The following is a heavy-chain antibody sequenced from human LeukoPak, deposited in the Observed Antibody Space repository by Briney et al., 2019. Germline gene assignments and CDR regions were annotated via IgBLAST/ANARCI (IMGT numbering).Heavy chain of an antibody. Sequence: ASVKVSCKASGYSFIDYHILWVRQAPGQGLEWMGWINPNSGGTNYAQKFQGRVTMTRDTSISTAYMELSRLRSDDTAVYYCARVGPWYYDILTGYYGETYFDYWGQGTLVTVSS. V-gene: IGHV1-2*02. CDR2: INPNSGGT. CDR3: ARVGPWYYDILTGYYGETYFDY. D-gene: IGHD3-9*01. CDR1: GYSFIDYH. J-gene: IGHJ4*02.